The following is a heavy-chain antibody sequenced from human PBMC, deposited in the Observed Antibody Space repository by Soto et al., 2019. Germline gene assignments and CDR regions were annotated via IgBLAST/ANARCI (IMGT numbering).Heavy chain of an antibody. Sequence: DSVQVSCTASGYTFSSYGVNWVRQAPGQGLEWMGCTSSASGDTHYAQNLQGRVTMTTDTSTGTAYMELRSLRSDDTAGYYCARLPDGVVTGTAYDADYCG. D-gene: IGHD2-21*02. CDR3: ARLPDGVVTGTAYDADY. J-gene: IGHJ4*01. CDR2: TSSASGDT. CDR1: GYTFSSYG. V-gene: IGHV1-18*01.